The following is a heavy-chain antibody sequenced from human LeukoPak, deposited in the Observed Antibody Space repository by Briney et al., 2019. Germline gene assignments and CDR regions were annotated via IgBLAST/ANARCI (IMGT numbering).Heavy chain of an antibody. V-gene: IGHV4-34*01. J-gene: IGHJ4*02. Sequence: PSETLSLTCAVYGGSFSGYYWSWIRQPPGKGLEWIGEINHSGSTNYNPSLKSRVTISVGTSKNQFSLKLSSVTAADTAVYYCARGERSRALGYWGQGTLVTVSS. CDR2: INHSGST. CDR1: GGSFSGYY. D-gene: IGHD1-26*01. CDR3: ARGERSRALGY.